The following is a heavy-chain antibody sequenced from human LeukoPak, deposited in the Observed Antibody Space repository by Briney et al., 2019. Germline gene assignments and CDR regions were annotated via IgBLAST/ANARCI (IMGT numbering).Heavy chain of an antibody. V-gene: IGHV4-39*01. D-gene: IGHD6-19*01. CDR3: ARTPGYSSGWYLGARYYFDY. CDR2: IYYSGST. Sequence: KPSETLSLTCTLSGGSISSSSYYWGWIRQPPGKGLEWIGSIYYSGSTYYNPSLKSRVTISVDTSKNQFSLKLSSVTAADTAVYYCARTPGYSSGWYLGARYYFDYWGQGTLVTVSS. CDR1: GGSISSSSYY. J-gene: IGHJ4*02.